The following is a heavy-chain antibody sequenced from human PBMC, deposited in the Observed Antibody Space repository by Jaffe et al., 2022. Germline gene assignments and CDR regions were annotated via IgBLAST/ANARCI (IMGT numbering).Heavy chain of an antibody. D-gene: IGHD2-2*01. Sequence: EVQLVESGGGLAEPGGSLRLSCAASGFTFSSYTMNWVRQAPGEGLEWVSSISSSSGYIYYADSVEGRFTISRDNANHSLYLHLTSLRAEDTAVYYCAREGDALYYFDHWGQGTLVTVSS. CDR1: GFTFSSYT. CDR3: AREGDALYYFDH. V-gene: IGHV3-21*02. CDR2: ISSSSGYI. J-gene: IGHJ4*02.